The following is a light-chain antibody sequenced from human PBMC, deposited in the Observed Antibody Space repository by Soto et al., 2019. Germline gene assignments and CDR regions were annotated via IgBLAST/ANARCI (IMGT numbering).Light chain of an antibody. CDR1: QSVSNNY. V-gene: IGKV3-20*01. CDR2: GAY. J-gene: IGKJ1*01. CDR3: KQYASSPWT. Sequence: EIVLTQSPGTLSLSPGERATLSCRASQSVSNNYLAWYQQKPGQAPRLLIYGAYNRATGIQDRFSGSGSGTDFTLTIGRLEPGDFAVYYCKQYASSPWTFGQGTKVDIK.